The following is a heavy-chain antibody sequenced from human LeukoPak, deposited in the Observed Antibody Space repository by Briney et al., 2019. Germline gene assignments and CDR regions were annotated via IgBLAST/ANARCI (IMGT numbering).Heavy chain of an antibody. D-gene: IGHD3-10*01. CDR1: GYTFTSYY. J-gene: IGHJ3*02. CDR2: INPNSGVT. CDR3: ARERGSGSYFAFDI. V-gene: IGHV1-2*02. Sequence: ASVKVSCKASGYTFTSYYMHWVRQAPGQGLEWMGRINPNSGVTNYAQNFQGRVTMTRDTSISTAYMELSRLRSDDTAVYYCARERGSGSYFAFDIWGQGTMVIVS.